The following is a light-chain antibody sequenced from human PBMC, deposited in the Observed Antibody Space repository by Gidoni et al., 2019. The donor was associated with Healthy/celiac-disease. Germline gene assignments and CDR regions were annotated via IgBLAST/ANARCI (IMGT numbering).Light chain of an antibody. CDR1: ALPKQY. J-gene: IGLJ3*02. CDR2: TAS. CDR3: QSADSSGTYQV. Sequence: SYELTQPPSVSVSPGQTARITCSGDALPKQYAYWYQQKPVQAPVLVIYTASERPSGIPERFSGSSSGTTVTLTISGVQAEDEADYYCQSADSSGTYQVFGGGTKLTVL. V-gene: IGLV3-25*03.